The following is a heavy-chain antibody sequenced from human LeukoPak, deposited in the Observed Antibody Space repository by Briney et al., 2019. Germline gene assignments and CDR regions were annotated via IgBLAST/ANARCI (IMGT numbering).Heavy chain of an antibody. J-gene: IGHJ4*02. CDR2: ISAYNGNT. Sequence: ASVKVSCKASGYTFTSYGISWVRQAPGQGLEWMGWISAYNGNTNYAQKLQGRVTMTTDTSTSTAYMELRSLRSDDTAVYYCAKTMVRGVTQYYFDYWGQGTLVTVSS. CDR1: GYTFTSYG. D-gene: IGHD3-10*01. V-gene: IGHV1-18*01. CDR3: AKTMVRGVTQYYFDY.